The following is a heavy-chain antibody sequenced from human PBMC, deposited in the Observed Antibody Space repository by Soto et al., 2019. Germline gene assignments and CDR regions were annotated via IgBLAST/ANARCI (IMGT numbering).Heavy chain of an antibody. D-gene: IGHD4-17*01. CDR1: GFTFSSYA. J-gene: IGHJ4*02. Sequence: VGSLRLSCAASGFTFSSYAMSWVRQAPGKGLEWVSAISGSGGSTYYADSVKGRFTISRDNSKNTLYLQMNSLRAEDTAVYYCAKMTTVTTFGFDYWGQGTLVTVSS. CDR2: ISGSGGST. V-gene: IGHV3-23*01. CDR3: AKMTTVTTFGFDY.